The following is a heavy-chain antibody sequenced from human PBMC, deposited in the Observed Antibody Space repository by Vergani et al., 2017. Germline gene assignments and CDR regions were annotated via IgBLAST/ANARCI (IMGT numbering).Heavy chain of an antibody. D-gene: IGHD5-18*01. V-gene: IGHV4-34*01. CDR2: INHSGST. J-gene: IGHJ4*02. CDR3: ARGSPIYSYGRRYFDY. CDR1: GGSFSGYY. Sequence: QVQLQQWGAGLLKPSETLSLTCAVYGGSFSGYYWSWIRQPPGKGLEWIGEINHSGSTNYNPSLKSRVTISVDTSKNQFSLKLSSVTAADTAVYYCARGSPIYSYGRRYFDYWGQGTLVTVSS.